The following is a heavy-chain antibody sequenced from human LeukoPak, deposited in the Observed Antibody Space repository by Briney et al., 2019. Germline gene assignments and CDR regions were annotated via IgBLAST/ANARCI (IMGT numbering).Heavy chain of an antibody. Sequence: SETLSLTCAVYGGSFSGYYWSWIRQPPGKGLEWIGEINHNGSTNYNPSLKSRVTISVDTTKNQFSLKLSSVTAADTAVYYCARGGRSSWGRYYFDYWGQGTLVTVSS. CDR3: ARGGRSSWGRYYFDY. D-gene: IGHD6-13*01. CDR1: GGSFSGYY. V-gene: IGHV4-34*01. J-gene: IGHJ4*02. CDR2: INHNGST.